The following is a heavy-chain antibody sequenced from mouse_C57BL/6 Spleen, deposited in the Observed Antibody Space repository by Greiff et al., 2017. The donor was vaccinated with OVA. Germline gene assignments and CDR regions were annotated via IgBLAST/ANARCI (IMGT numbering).Heavy chain of an antibody. CDR2: INPSTGGT. CDR3: ARRPVVSYWYFDV. D-gene: IGHD1-1*01. Sequence: VHVKQSGPELVKPGASVKISCKASGYSFTGYYMNWVKQSPEKSLEWIGEINPSTGGTTYNQKFKAKATLTVDKSTSTAYMQLKSLTSEDSAVYYCARRPVVSYWYFDVWGTGTTVTVSS. J-gene: IGHJ1*03. V-gene: IGHV1-42*01. CDR1: GYSFTGYY.